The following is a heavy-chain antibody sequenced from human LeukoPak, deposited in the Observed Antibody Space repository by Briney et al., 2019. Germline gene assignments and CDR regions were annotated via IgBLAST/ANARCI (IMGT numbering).Heavy chain of an antibody. J-gene: IGHJ5*02. CDR3: AGPPGIAVAGNWFDP. CDR1: GFTFSSYS. D-gene: IGHD6-19*01. CDR2: ISSSSSTI. Sequence: GGSLRLSCAASGFTFSSYSMNWVRQAPGKGLEWVSYISSSSSTIYYADSVKGRFTISRDNAKNSLYLQMNSLRAEDTAVYYCAGPPGIAVAGNWFDPWGQGTLVTVSS. V-gene: IGHV3-48*04.